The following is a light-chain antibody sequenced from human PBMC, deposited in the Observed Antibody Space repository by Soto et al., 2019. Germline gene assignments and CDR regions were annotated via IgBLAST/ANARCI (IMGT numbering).Light chain of an antibody. J-gene: IGLJ1*01. Sequence: QSVLTQPSSLSGSPGQSSTISCTGTSSDIGDYCYVSWFQEHAGKAPKLMISEVNNRPSGVSNRFSGSKSGNTAYLTISGLEVEDEAESSCLSFTSSAPYFFVSATEVTV. CDR3: LSFTSSAPYF. CDR1: SSDIGDYCY. CDR2: EVN. V-gene: IGLV2-14*01.